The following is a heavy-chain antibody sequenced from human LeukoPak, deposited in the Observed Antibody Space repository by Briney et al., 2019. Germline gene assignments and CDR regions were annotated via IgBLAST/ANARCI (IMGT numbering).Heavy chain of an antibody. V-gene: IGHV4-61*02. J-gene: IGHJ5*02. CDR1: GGSISSGSYY. CDR3: ARDDYGDYGVWFDP. D-gene: IGHD4-17*01. CDR2: IYTSGST. Sequence: SETLSLTCTVSGGSISSGSYYWSWIRQPAGKGLEWIGRIYTSGSTNYNPSLKSRVTISVDTSKNQFSLKLSSVTAADTAVYYCARDDYGDYGVWFDPWGQGTLVTVSS.